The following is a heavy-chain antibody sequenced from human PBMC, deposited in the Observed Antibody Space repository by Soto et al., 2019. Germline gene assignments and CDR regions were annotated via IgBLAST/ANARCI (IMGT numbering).Heavy chain of an antibody. CDR3: ARYNSYAIDY. CDR2: IHYSGTT. J-gene: IGHJ4*02. CDR1: GTSSSGFD. D-gene: IGHD2-8*01. Sequence: SQTLPVSSTVAGTSSSGFDGSCIRQPPGKGLEWIANIHYSGTTNYNPSLASRVTLPLDTSKNQFSLKMTSVTAADRAMYFCARYNSYAIDYWGRGTVVTVSS. V-gene: IGHV4-59*01.